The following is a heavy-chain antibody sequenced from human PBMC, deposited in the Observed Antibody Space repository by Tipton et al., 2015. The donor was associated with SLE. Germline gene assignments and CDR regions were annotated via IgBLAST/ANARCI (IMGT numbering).Heavy chain of an antibody. V-gene: IGHV3-30*04. Sequence: SLRLSCAASGITFSSYAMHWVRQAPGKGLEWVAVISYDGGNKYYADSVKGRFTISRDNSKNTVSLQMNSLRVEDTAIYYFARSYCNTPSCFGGYNWLDSRGQGTLVTVSS. J-gene: IGHJ5*01. CDR2: ISYDGGNK. CDR3: ARSYCNTPSCFGGYNWLDS. D-gene: IGHD2/OR15-2a*01. CDR1: GITFSSYA.